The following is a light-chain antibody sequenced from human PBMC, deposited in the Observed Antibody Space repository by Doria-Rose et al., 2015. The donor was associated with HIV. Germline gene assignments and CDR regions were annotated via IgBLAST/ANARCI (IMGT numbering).Light chain of an antibody. Sequence: EIVLTQSPATLSLSPGERATLSCRASQSVSSNLAWYQQKPGQAPRLLIYDASNRATGIPARFSGSGSGTDFTLTISSLESEDFAVYFCQQRSNWPPIFTFGPGTKVDI. J-gene: IGKJ3*01. CDR1: QSVSSN. CDR3: QQRSNWPPIFT. CDR2: DAS. V-gene: IGKV3-11*01.